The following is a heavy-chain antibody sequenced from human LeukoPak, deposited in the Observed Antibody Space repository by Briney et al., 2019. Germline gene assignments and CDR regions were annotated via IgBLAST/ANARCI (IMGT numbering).Heavy chain of an antibody. J-gene: IGHJ4*02. CDR2: IFHSGST. CDR3: ARTHPGSHGGLFDY. V-gene: IGHV4-39*07. Sequence: PSETLSLTCTVSGGSISSSSYYWGWIRQPPGKGLEWIGEIFHSGSTNYNPSLKSRVTISVDKSKNQFSLKLSSVTAADTAVYFCARTHPGSHGGLFDYWGQGTLVTVSS. D-gene: IGHD2-15*01. CDR1: GGSISSSSYY.